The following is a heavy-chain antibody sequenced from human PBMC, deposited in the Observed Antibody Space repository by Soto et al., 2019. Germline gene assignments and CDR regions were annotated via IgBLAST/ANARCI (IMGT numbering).Heavy chain of an antibody. CDR1: GGTFSSYA. CDR3: ARVVGATTAVAFDI. CDR2: IIPIFGTA. V-gene: IGHV1-69*13. Sequence: ASVKVSCKASGGTFSSYAISWVRQAPGQGLEWMGGIIPIFGTANYAQKFQGRVTITADESTSTAYMQLSSLRSEDTAVYYCARVVGATTAVAFDIWGQGTVVTVSS. D-gene: IGHD1-26*01. J-gene: IGHJ3*02.